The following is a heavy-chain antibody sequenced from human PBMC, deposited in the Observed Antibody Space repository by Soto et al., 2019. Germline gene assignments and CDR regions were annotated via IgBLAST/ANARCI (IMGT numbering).Heavy chain of an antibody. CDR1: GFTVSNNY. CDR3: ETYSSLDY. CDR2: IYSGGST. J-gene: IGHJ4*02. Sequence: EVQLVETGGGLIQPGGSLRLSCAASGFTVSNNYMSWVRQAPGKGLEWVSLIYSGGSTYYADSVKGRFTISRDNSKNTLYLQMNSLRAEDTAVYYCETYSSLDYWDQGTLVTVSS. V-gene: IGHV3-53*02. D-gene: IGHD6-13*01.